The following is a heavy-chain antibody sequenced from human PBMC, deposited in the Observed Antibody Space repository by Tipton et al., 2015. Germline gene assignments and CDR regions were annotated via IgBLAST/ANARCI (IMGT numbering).Heavy chain of an antibody. J-gene: IGHJ6*02. D-gene: IGHD6-19*01. CDR3: ARARYSTGWTPNYGMDV. Sequence: GSLRLSCAASGFTFSYYSMNWVRQAPGKGLEWVSYISTSSSTIYYADSVKGRFTISRDNAKHSLYLQMNSLRDEDTAVYYCARARYSTGWTPNYGMDVWGQGTTVTVSS. CDR2: ISTSSSTI. V-gene: IGHV3-48*02. CDR1: GFTFSYYS.